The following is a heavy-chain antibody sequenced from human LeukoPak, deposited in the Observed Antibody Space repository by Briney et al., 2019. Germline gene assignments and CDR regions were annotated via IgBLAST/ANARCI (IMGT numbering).Heavy chain of an antibody. D-gene: IGHD3-10*01. CDR2: IRSSDSTT. J-gene: IGHJ4*02. Sequence: SGGSLRLSCAASGFSFSRYGMKWVRQAPGKGLEWLSYIRSSDSTTYYADSVKGRFTISRDNAKNSLYLQMNSLRAEDTALYYCAKDISRGALDYWGQGTLVTVSS. V-gene: IGHV3-48*04. CDR3: AKDISRGALDY. CDR1: GFSFSRYG.